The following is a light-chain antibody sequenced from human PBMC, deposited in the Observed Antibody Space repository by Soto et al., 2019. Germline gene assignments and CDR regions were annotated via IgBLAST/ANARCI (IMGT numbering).Light chain of an antibody. V-gene: IGKV3-20*01. CDR2: RAS. J-gene: IGKJ3*01. CDR3: QQYVSSPFT. Sequence: EIVLTQSPGTLSLSPGERATFSCRASQSVSSNFVAWFQQKPGQVPRLLIYRASNRAPGIPDRFSGSGSGTDFTLTINRLEPEDFAVYYCQQYVSSPFTFGPGTKVDI. CDR1: QSVSSNF.